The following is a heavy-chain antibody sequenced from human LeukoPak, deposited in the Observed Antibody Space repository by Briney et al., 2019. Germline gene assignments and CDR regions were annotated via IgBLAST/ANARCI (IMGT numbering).Heavy chain of an antibody. CDR3: ARFAAGGSYYYYMDV. CDR1: GFTFSSYG. Sequence: GGSLRLSCAASGFTFSSYGMHWVRQAPGKGLEWVAVISYDGSNKYYADSVKGRFTISRDNSKNTLCLQMNSLRADDTAVYYCARFAAGGSYYYYMDVLGKGTTVTVSS. V-gene: IGHV3-30*03. CDR2: ISYDGSNK. J-gene: IGHJ6*03. D-gene: IGHD6-25*01.